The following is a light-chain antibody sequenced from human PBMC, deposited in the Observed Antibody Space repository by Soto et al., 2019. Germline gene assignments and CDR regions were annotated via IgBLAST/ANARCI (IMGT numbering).Light chain of an antibody. V-gene: IGKV1-39*01. CDR2: AAS. J-gene: IGKJ5*01. CDR3: QQTYSPPIT. CDR1: QSISNY. Sequence: IRRTQSTYSLSASVGDRVTSACRASQSISNYLNWYQQRPGKAPKLLIYAASSLQSGVPSRFSGSGSGTDFTLTISSLQPEDFVTYYCQQTYSPPITFGQGTRLEIK.